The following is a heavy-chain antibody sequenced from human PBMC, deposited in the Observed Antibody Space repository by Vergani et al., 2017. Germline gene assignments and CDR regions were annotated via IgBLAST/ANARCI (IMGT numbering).Heavy chain of an antibody. Sequence: QVQLQESGPGLVKPSETLSLTCTVSGDSVISTDYHWGWIRQPPGKGLEWIGSMDYRGSTPYNPSLESRISISFETPKNQFSLSLTSVTAADTSVYYCASKRGACRASYCHSYDFWGPGTLVGVSS. V-gene: IGHV4-39*01. D-gene: IGHD3-22*01. CDR1: GDSVISTDYH. CDR3: ASKRGACRASYCHSYDF. CDR2: MDYRGST. J-gene: IGHJ4*02.